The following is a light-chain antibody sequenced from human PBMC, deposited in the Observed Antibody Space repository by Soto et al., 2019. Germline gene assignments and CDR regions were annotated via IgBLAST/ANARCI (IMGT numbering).Light chain of an antibody. CDR3: MQPLHTPWT. J-gene: IGKJ1*01. Sequence: DIVMNQSPLSLPVTPGEPASISCRSGQSLLHSNGYNYLDWYLQKSGQSPQLLIYLGSTRASGVPDRFNGSGPGTDFTLKIRRVEAEDVGVYYCMQPLHTPWTFGQGTKVDIK. V-gene: IGKV2-28*01. CDR1: QSLLHSNGYNY. CDR2: LGS.